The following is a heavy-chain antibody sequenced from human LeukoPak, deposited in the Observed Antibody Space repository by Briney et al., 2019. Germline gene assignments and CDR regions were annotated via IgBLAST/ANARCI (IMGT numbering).Heavy chain of an antibody. CDR3: ASPWDF. J-gene: IGHJ4*02. V-gene: IGHV4-39*01. Sequence: SETLSLTCTVSGDSISSSSYYWGFIRQPPGQGLEWIGSIYYSGSTYYNASFKTRVTISLDTSKNQFSLDLTSVTAADTAVYYCASPWDFWGQGTLVTVSS. CDR2: IYYSGST. CDR1: GDSISSSSYY.